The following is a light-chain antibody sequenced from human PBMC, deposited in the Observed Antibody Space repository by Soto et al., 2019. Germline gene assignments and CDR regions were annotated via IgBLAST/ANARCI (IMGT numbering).Light chain of an antibody. CDR1: QSVSNNY. J-gene: IGKJ1*01. Sequence: VWTLSPGTRSLSPGKIATLARRASQSVSNNYLAWYQQKPGQAPRLLIYGASNRATGIPDRFSGSGSGTEFNLAISTLEPEDFAVYCCQQYGRSPGTFGEGTQV. V-gene: IGKV3-20*01. CDR3: QQYGRSPGT. CDR2: GAS.